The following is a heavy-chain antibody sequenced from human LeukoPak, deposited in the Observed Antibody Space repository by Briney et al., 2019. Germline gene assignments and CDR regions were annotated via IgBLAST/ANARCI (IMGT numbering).Heavy chain of an antibody. D-gene: IGHD2-2*01. J-gene: IGHJ4*02. CDR1: GGSVSSSFYY. Sequence: SETLSLTCTVSGGSVSSSFYYWGWIRQPPGKGLEWIGSMYFSGSTHYNPSLKSRVTISVDTSKNQFSLNLRSVTAADTAVYYCARSLSTAGIDYWGQGTLVTVSS. CDR3: ARSLSTAGIDY. V-gene: IGHV4-39*07. CDR2: MYFSGST.